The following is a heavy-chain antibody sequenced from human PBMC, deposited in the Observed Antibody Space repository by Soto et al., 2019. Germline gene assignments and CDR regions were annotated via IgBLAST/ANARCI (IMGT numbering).Heavy chain of an antibody. CDR1: GYTFTSYG. CDR2: ISAYNGNT. Sequence: ASVKVSCKASGYTFTSYGISWVRQAPGQGLEWMGWISAYNGNTNYAQKLQGRVTMTTDTSTSTAYVELRSLRSDDTAVYYCARADGKAAAGTDYWGQGTLVTVSS. CDR3: ARADGKAAAGTDY. V-gene: IGHV1-18*01. D-gene: IGHD6-13*01. J-gene: IGHJ4*02.